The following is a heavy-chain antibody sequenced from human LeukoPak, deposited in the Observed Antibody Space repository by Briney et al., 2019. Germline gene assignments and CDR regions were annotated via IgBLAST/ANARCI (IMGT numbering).Heavy chain of an antibody. Sequence: SETLSLTCSVSGASITNYYWSWIRQAPGKGLEWIGYIYYSGNTNTYNPSLKSRATISLYTSRKYFSLELRSVTAADTAVYYCARVITGNDAFDIWGQGTMVTVSS. V-gene: IGHV4-59*01. D-gene: IGHD1-20*01. CDR2: IYYSGNT. CDR1: GASITNYY. J-gene: IGHJ3*02. CDR3: ARVITGNDAFDI.